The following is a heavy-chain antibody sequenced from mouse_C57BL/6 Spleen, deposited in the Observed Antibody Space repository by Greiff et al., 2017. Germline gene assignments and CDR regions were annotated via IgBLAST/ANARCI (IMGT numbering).Heavy chain of an antibody. J-gene: IGHJ4*01. CDR1: GFSFNTYA. CDR3: VRGDGYYGLYYAMDD. Sequence: EVKLVESGGGLVQPKGSLKLSCAASGFSFNTYAMNWVRQAPGKGLEWVARIRSKSNNYATYYADSVKDRFTISRHDSESMLYLQMNNLKTEDTAMYYCVRGDGYYGLYYAMDDWGQGTSVTVSS. D-gene: IGHD2-3*01. V-gene: IGHV10-1*01. CDR2: IRSKSNNYAT.